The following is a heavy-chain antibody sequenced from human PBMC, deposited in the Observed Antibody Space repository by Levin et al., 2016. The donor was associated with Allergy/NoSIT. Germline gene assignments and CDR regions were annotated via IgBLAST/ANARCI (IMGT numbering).Heavy chain of an antibody. J-gene: IGHJ4*02. V-gene: IGHV3-30*18. Sequence: GESLKISCAASGFTFSTSGMHWVRQAPGKGLEWVAVISHDGSNTYYADSVKGRFTISRDNSKNTLYLQMNSLRAEDTALYYCAKDLRGFTSGWYYFDNWGQGIPVTVSS. CDR1: GFTFSTSG. CDR2: ISHDGSNT. D-gene: IGHD6-19*01. CDR3: AKDLRGFTSGWYYFDN.